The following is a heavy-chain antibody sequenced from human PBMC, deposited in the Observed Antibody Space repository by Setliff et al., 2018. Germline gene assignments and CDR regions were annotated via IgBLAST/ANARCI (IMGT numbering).Heavy chain of an antibody. CDR2: IFYRGSP. CDR3: AAVGIDAGGGWFDP. D-gene: IGHD1-26*01. V-gene: IGHV4-59*01. CDR1: AGSIIDYY. Sequence: SETLSLTCTVSAGSIIDYYWSWIRQSPGKGLEWIGYIFYRGSPIYNPSLTSRVTMSVDMSKNQFSLKLSSATAADTAVYFCAAVGIDAGGGWFDPWGHGIPVTVSS. J-gene: IGHJ5*02.